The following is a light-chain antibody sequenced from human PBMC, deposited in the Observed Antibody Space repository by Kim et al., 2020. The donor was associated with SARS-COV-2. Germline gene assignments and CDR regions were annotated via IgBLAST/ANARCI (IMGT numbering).Light chain of an antibody. V-gene: IGKV1-27*01. J-gene: IGKJ1*01. Sequence: DIQMTQSPSSLSASVGDRVTITCRASQDISNCLAWYQQKPGKVPKLLIYAASTLQSGVPSRFSGSGSGTDFTLTISSLEPEDAATYYCQKCNSAPWTFGQGTKVDIK. CDR1: QDISNC. CDR3: QKCNSAPWT. CDR2: AAS.